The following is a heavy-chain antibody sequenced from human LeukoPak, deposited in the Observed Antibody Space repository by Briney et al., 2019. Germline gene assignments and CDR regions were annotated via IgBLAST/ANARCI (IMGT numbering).Heavy chain of an antibody. Sequence: ASVKVPCKVSGYTLTELSMHWVRQAPGKGLEWMGGFDPEDGEAIYAQKFQGRVTMTEDTSTDTAYMELSSLRSEDTAVYYCATSRSDGYSSGWFDYWGQGTLVTVSS. D-gene: IGHD6-19*01. CDR3: ATSRSDGYSSGWFDY. CDR1: GYTLTELS. V-gene: IGHV1-24*01. J-gene: IGHJ5*01. CDR2: FDPEDGEA.